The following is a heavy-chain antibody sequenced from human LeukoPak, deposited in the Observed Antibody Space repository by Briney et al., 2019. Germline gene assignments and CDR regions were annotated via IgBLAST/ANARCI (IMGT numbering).Heavy chain of an antibody. D-gene: IGHD5-12*01. Sequence: GGSLRLSCAASGFTLSSHTMTWVRQAPGKGLEWVSSISSSSSYIYYGDSVKGRFTISRDNAKDSLYLQMNSLRAEDTAVYYCARDYEIYWGQGTLVTVSS. V-gene: IGHV3-21*01. J-gene: IGHJ4*02. CDR3: ARDYEIY. CDR1: GFTLSSHT. CDR2: ISSSSSYI.